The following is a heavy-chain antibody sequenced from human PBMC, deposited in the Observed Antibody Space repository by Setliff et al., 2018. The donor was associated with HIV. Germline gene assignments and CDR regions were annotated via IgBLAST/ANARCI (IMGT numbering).Heavy chain of an antibody. D-gene: IGHD3-22*01. CDR1: GGSISSSSYC. J-gene: IGHJ5*02. Sequence: SETLSLTCTVSGGSISSSSYCWGWIRQPPGKGLEWIGSIYYSGSTYYNPSLKSRVTISVDMSKNQFSLKLNSVTAADTAVYYCARGNNGYYYDSSGYYHWGQGTLVTVSS. V-gene: IGHV4-39*07. CDR2: IYYSGST. CDR3: ARGNNGYYYDSSGYYH.